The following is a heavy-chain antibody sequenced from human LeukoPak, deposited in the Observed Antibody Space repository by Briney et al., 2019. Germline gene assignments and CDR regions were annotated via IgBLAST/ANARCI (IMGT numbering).Heavy chain of an antibody. CDR1: GGSFSGYY. D-gene: IGHD3-3*01. J-gene: IGHJ6*03. CDR2: INHSGST. CDR3: ARGKRFLYYYYTDV. Sequence: PSETLSLTCAVYGGSFSGYYWSWIRQPPGKGLEWIGEINHSGSTNYNPSLKSRVTISVDTSKNQFSLKLSSVTAADTAVYYCARGKRFLYYYYTDVWGKGTTVTVSS. V-gene: IGHV4-34*01.